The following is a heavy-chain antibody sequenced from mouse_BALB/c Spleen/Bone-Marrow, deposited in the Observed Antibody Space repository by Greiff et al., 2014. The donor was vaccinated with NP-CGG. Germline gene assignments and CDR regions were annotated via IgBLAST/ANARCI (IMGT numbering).Heavy chain of an antibody. V-gene: IGHV14-3*02. D-gene: IGHD2-10*02. CDR1: GFNIKDTY. CDR3: VRYLYGNYFDY. CDR2: IVPANGNT. Sequence: VQLQQPGAELVKPGASVKLSCTASGFNIKDTYMHWVKQRPEQGLEWIGRIVPANGNTKYDPKFQGKATITADTSSNTAYLQLTSLTSEETAVYYCVRYLYGNYFDYWGQGTTLTVSS. J-gene: IGHJ2*01.